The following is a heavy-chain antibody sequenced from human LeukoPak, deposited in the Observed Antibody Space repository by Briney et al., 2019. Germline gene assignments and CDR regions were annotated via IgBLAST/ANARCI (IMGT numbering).Heavy chain of an antibody. CDR1: GGSISSYS. D-gene: IGHD3-10*01. J-gene: IGHJ5*02. Sequence: PSETLSLTCTVSGGSISSYSWSWIRQTPGKGLEWIGYIYYNGDTHYNPSLNSRLSMSVDTPNKQFSLNLRSVTAADTAVYYCVRGPYGSSISNWFDPWGQGLLVTVSS. CDR3: VRGPYGSSISNWFDP. V-gene: IGHV4-59*01. CDR2: IYYNGDT.